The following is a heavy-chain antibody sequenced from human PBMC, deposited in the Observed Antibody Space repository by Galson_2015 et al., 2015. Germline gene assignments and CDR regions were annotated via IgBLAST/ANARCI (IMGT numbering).Heavy chain of an antibody. D-gene: IGHD2-2*01. Sequence: QSGAEVKKPGESLRISCTGSGYSFTSYWISWVRQMPGKGLEWMGRIDPSDSYTNYSPSFQGHVTISADKSISTAYLQWSSLKASDTAMYYCARRRYCSSTSCYGGGAPTNWFDPWGQGTLVTVSS. V-gene: IGHV5-10-1*01. CDR3: ARRRYCSSTSCYGGGAPTNWFDP. CDR1: GYSFTSYW. CDR2: IDPSDSYT. J-gene: IGHJ5*02.